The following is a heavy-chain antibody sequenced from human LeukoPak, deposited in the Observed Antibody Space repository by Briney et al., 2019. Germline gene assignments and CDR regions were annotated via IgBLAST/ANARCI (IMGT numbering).Heavy chain of an antibody. D-gene: IGHD6-13*01. CDR2: IRSKAYGGTT. J-gene: IGHJ4*02. CDR3: VKVTAAGFVDH. V-gene: IGHV3-49*03. CDR1: GFTFGDYA. Sequence: GGSLRLSCTASGFTFGDYAMSWFRQAPGKGLEWVGFIRSKAYGGTTEYAASVKGRFTISRDNAKKSLYLQMNSLGAEDTALYYCVKVTAAGFVDHWGQGTLVTVSS.